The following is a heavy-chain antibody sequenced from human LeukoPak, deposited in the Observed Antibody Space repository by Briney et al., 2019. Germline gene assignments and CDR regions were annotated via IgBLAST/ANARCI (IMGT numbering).Heavy chain of an antibody. Sequence: GESLKISCKGSGYSFTSYWIGWVRQMPGKGLEWMGIIYPGDSDTRYSPSFQGQVTISADKSISTAYLQWSSLKASDTAMYYCARHGGYCSSTSCYTAYYYYYMDVWGKGTKVTVSS. CDR1: GYSFTSYW. V-gene: IGHV5-51*01. D-gene: IGHD2-2*02. CDR2: IYPGDSDT. CDR3: ARHGGYCSSTSCYTAYYYYYMDV. J-gene: IGHJ6*03.